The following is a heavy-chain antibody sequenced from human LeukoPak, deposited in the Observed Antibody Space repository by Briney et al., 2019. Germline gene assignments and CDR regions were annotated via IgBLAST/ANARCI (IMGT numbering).Heavy chain of an antibody. J-gene: IGHJ4*02. Sequence: ASVKVSCKASGYTLTGHSMHWVRQAPGQGLEWMGWMNPNSGGTKYTRKFQGRVTMTRDTSISTAYMELSRLTSDDTAMYHCARADGYWGQGTLVTVSS. D-gene: IGHD5-24*01. V-gene: IGHV1-2*02. CDR3: ARADGY. CDR2: MNPNSGGT. CDR1: GYTLTGHS.